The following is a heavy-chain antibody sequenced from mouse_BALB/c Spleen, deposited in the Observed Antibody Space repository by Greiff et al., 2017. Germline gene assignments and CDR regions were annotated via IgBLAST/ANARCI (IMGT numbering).Heavy chain of an antibody. V-gene: IGHV1-87*01. CDR2: IYPGDGDT. J-gene: IGHJ3*01. CDR3: ARSEGAY. Sequence: VQLQQSGAELARPGASVKLSCKASGYTFTSYWMQWVKQRPGQGLEWIGAIYPGDGDTRYTQKFKGKATLTADKSSSTAYMQLSSLASEDSAVYYCARSEGAYWGQGTLVTVSA. CDR1: GYTFTSYW.